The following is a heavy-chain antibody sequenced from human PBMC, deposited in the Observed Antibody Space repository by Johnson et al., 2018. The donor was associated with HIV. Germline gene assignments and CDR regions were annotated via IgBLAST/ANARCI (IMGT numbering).Heavy chain of an antibody. V-gene: IGHV3-30*02. J-gene: IGHJ3*02. CDR1: GFTFSSYG. Sequence: QVQLVESGGGVVQPGGSLRLSCAASGFTFSSYGMHWVRQAPGKGLEWVAFIRYDGSNKYYADSVKGRFTISRDNSKNTLYLQMNSLRAEDTAVYYCARIGAWQLHRAFDIWGQGTMVTVSS. CDR2: IRYDGSNK. CDR3: ARIGAWQLHRAFDI. D-gene: IGHD2-15*01.